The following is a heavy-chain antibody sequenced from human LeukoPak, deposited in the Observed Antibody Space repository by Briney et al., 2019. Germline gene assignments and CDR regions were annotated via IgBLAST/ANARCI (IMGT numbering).Heavy chain of an antibody. D-gene: IGHD2-15*01. CDR1: GFTFSSYG. J-gene: IGHJ3*02. CDR3: AEGIADIVVVVAATDDAFDI. CDR2: ISYDGSNK. V-gene: IGHV3-30*18. Sequence: GGSLRLSCAASGFTFSSYGMHWVRQAPGKGLEWVAVISYDGSNKYYADSVKGRFTISRDNSKNTLYLQMNSLRAEDTAVYYCAEGIADIVVVVAATDDAFDIWGQGTMVTVSS.